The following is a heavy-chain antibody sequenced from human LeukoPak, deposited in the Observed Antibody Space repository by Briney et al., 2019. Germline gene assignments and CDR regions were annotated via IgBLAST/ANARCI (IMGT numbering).Heavy chain of an antibody. CDR1: GGSISSGGYY. D-gene: IGHD3-9*01. CDR3: ARAALRYFDWTHENWFDP. Sequence: SETLSLTCTVSGGSISSGGYYWSWIRQHPGKGLEWIGYIYYSRSTYYNPSLKSRVTISVDTSKNQFSLKLSSVTAADTAVYYCARAALRYFDWTHENWFDPWGQGTLVTVSP. V-gene: IGHV4-31*03. CDR2: IYYSRST. J-gene: IGHJ5*02.